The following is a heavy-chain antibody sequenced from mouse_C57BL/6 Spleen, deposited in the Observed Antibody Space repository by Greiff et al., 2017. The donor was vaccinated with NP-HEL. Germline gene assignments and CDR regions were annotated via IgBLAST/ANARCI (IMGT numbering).Heavy chain of an antibody. V-gene: IGHV1-63*01. J-gene: IGHJ1*03. D-gene: IGHD1-1*01. CDR2: IYPGGGYT. Sequence: QVQLKQSGAELVRPGTSVKMSCKASGYTFTNYWIGWAKQRPGHGLEWIGDIYPGGGYTNYNEKFKGKATLTADKSSSTAYMQFSSLTSEDSAIYYCARGTTVHWYFDVWGTGTTVTVSS. CDR3: ARGTTVHWYFDV. CDR1: GYTFTNYW.